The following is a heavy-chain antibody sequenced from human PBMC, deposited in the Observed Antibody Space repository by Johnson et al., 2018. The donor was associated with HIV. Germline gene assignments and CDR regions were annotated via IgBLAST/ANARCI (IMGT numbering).Heavy chain of an antibody. D-gene: IGHD5-24*01. CDR3: AKDVGDGYNRWGAFDF. V-gene: IGHV3-66*01. CDR2: IYSGGST. J-gene: IGHJ3*01. CDR1: GFTVSRNY. Sequence: VQLVESGGGLVQPGGSLRLSCAASGFTVSRNYMNWVRQAPWKGLEWVSVIYSGGSTYYADSVKGRFTISRDNSKNTVYLQMSSLRDEDAAVYYCAKDVGDGYNRWGAFDFWGQGTLVTVSS.